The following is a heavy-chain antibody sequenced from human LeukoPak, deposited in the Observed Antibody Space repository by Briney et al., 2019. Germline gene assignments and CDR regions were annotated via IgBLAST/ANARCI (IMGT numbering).Heavy chain of an antibody. J-gene: IGHJ6*03. CDR2: MSYSGST. V-gene: IGHV4-39*07. Sequence: SETLSLTCTVSGGSISSNNNYWAWIRQPPGKGLEWIGSMSYSGSTNYNPSLKSRVTISVDTSKNQFSLKLSSVTAADTAVYYCARETSQKGAHYMDVWGKGTTVTISS. CDR3: ARETSQKGAHYMDV. CDR1: GGSISSNNNY. D-gene: IGHD3-16*01.